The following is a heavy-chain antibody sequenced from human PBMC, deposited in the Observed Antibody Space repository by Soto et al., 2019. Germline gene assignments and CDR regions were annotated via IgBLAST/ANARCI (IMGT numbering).Heavy chain of an antibody. V-gene: IGHV3-7*03. D-gene: IGHD3-3*01. CDR3: AKDTPGGEWLLPDV. CDR1: GFTFSSYW. CDR2: IKQDGSEK. J-gene: IGHJ6*04. Sequence: GGSLRLSCAASGFTFSSYWMSWVRQAPGKGPEWVANIKQDGSEKYYVDSVKGRFTISRDNAKNSLYLQMNSLRAEDTAVYYCAKDTPGGEWLLPDVWGKGTTVTVSS.